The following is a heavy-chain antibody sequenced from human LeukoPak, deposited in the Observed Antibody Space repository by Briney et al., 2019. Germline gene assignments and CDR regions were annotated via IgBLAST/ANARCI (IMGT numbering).Heavy chain of an antibody. D-gene: IGHD2-8*01. CDR1: GFTFSTYD. V-gene: IGHV3-13*04. CDR3: AREGSIVPHQDLDY. J-gene: IGHJ4*02. Sequence: PGGSLRLSCAASGFTFSTYDMHWVRQATGKGLEWVSAIGTAGDTYYPGSVKGRFTISRENAKNSLYLQMNSLRAGDTAVYYCAREGSIVPHQDLDYWGQGTLVTVSS. CDR2: IGTAGDT.